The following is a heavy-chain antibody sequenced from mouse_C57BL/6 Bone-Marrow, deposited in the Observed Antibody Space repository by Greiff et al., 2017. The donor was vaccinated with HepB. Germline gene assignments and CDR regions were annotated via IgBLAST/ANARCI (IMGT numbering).Heavy chain of an antibody. J-gene: IGHJ2*01. Sequence: EVQGVESGGGLVQPKGSLKLSCAASGFTFNTYAMHWVRQAPGKGLEWVARIRSKSSNYATYYADSVKDRFTISRDDSQSMLYLQMNNLKTEDTAMYYCVRGAYGSSYRGYYFDYWGQGTTLTVSS. CDR2: IRSKSSNYAT. V-gene: IGHV10-3*01. D-gene: IGHD1-1*01. CDR1: GFTFNTYA. CDR3: VRGAYGSSYRGYYFDY.